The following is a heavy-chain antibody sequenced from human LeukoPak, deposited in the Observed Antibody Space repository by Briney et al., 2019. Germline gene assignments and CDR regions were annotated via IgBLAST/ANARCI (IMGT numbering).Heavy chain of an antibody. V-gene: IGHV3-21*01. CDR1: GFTFSSYS. D-gene: IGHD1-14*01. CDR2: ISSGSSYI. CDR3: AREGITDYGMDV. Sequence: GGSLRLSCAASGFTFSSYSMNWVRQAPGKGLEWVSSISSGSSYIYYADSVKGRFTISRDNAKNSLYLQMNSLRAEDTAVYYCAREGITDYGMDVWGQGTTVTVSS. J-gene: IGHJ6*02.